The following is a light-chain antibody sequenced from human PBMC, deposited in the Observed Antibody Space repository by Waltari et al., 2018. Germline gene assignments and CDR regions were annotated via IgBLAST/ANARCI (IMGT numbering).Light chain of an antibody. J-gene: IGLJ2*01. CDR1: SSNIGAGYD. CDR2: GNS. V-gene: IGLV1-40*01. Sequence: QSVLTQPPSVSGAPGQRVTISCTGSSSNIGAGYDVHWYQQLPGTAPKLLIYGNSNRPSGFLDRVSGAKSVTSASLAITGLQAEDEADYYCQSYDSSLSGVVFGGGTKLTVL. CDR3: QSYDSSLSGVV.